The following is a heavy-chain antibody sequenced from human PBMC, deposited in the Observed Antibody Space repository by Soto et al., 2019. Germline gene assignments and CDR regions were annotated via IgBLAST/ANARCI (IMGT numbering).Heavy chain of an antibody. J-gene: IGHJ6*02. Sequence: GGSLRLSCAASGFTFSSYGMHWVRQAPGKGLEWVAVISYDGSNKYYADSVKGRFTISRDNSKNTLYLQMNSLRAEDTAVYYCAKGAGPSSSWYIGDYYYYYGMDVWGQGTLVTVSS. V-gene: IGHV3-30*18. CDR1: GFTFSSYG. CDR3: AKGAGPSSSWYIGDYYYYYGMDV. D-gene: IGHD6-13*01. CDR2: ISYDGSNK.